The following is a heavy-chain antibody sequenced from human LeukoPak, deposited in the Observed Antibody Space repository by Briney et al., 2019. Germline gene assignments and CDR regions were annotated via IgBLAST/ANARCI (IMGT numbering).Heavy chain of an antibody. CDR3: AAAWKEGWLDP. D-gene: IGHD1-1*01. J-gene: IGHJ5*02. CDR1: GFNISTYG. V-gene: IGHV3-33*01. CDR2: IWYDGRNK. Sequence: GGSLRLSCAASGFNISTYGMHWVRQAPGKGLEWVAVIWYDGRNKYYTDSVKGRFTISIDTSKNTPFLQMNSLRVEDTAVYYCAAAWKEGWLDPWGQGTLVTVSS.